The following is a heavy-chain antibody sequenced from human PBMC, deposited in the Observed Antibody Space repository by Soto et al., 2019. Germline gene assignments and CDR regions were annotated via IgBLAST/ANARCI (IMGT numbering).Heavy chain of an antibody. V-gene: IGHV3-48*01. J-gene: IGHJ6*03. CDR1: GFTFSSYS. D-gene: IGHD4-17*01. Sequence: GGSLRLSCAASGFTFSSYSMNWVRQAPGKGLEWVSYISSSSSTIYYADSVKGRFTISRDNAKNSLYLQMNSLRAEDTAVYYCARDEKNGDDAWVYYYYYMDVWGKGTTVTVSS. CDR3: ARDEKNGDDAWVYYYYYMDV. CDR2: ISSSSSTI.